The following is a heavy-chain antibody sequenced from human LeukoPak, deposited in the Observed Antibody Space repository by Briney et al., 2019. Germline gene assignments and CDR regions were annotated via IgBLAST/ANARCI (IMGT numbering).Heavy chain of an antibody. CDR3: AKGPNGDYEAYYFDY. D-gene: IGHD4-17*01. V-gene: IGHV3-23*01. J-gene: IGHJ4*02. Sequence: PGGSLRLSCAASGFTFSSYAMSWVRQAPGKGLEWVSAISGSGGSTYYADSVKGRFTISRDNSKNTLYLQMNSLRAEDTAVCYCAKGPNGDYEAYYFDYWGQGTLVTVSS. CDR1: GFTFSSYA. CDR2: ISGSGGST.